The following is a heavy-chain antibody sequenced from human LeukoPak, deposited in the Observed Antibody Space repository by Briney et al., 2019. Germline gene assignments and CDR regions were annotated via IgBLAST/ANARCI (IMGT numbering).Heavy chain of an antibody. CDR3: ARSTYEYNWFDP. CDR2: IYTSGST. V-gene: IGHV4-4*09. Sequence: PSETLSLTCTVSGGSISSYYWTWIRRPPGKGLEWIGYIYTSGSTNYNPSLKSRVTISVDASKNQFSLKLSSVTAADTAVYYCARSTYEYNWFDPWGQGTLVTVSS. D-gene: IGHD3-3*01. CDR1: GGSISSYY. J-gene: IGHJ5*02.